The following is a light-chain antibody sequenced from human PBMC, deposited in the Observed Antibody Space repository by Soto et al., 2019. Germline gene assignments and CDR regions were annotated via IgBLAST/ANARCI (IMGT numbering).Light chain of an antibody. Sequence: QSALTQPASVSGSPGQSITISCTGTSSDVGGYNYVSWYQQHPGKAPKLMIYEVSNRPSGVSNRFSGSKSGNTASLTISGRQAEDEADYYCSSDTSSSTPYVVFGGGTKLTVL. CDR2: EVS. CDR3: SSDTSSSTPYVV. CDR1: SSDVGGYNY. V-gene: IGLV2-14*01. J-gene: IGLJ2*01.